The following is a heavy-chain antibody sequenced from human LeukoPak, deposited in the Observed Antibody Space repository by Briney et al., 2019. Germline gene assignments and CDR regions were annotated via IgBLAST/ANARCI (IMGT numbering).Heavy chain of an antibody. CDR2: FDPEDGET. Sequence: GASVKVSCKVSGYTLTELSMHWVRQAPGKGLEWMGGFDPEDGETIYAQKFQGRVTMTEDTSTDTAYMELSSLRSEDTAVYYCATVVLMVYAHGAFDIWGQGTMVTVSS. D-gene: IGHD2-8*01. V-gene: IGHV1-24*01. CDR1: GYTLTELS. CDR3: ATVVLMVYAHGAFDI. J-gene: IGHJ3*02.